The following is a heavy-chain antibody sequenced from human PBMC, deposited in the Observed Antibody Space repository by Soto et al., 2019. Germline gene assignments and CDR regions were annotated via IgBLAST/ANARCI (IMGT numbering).Heavy chain of an antibody. Sequence: QVQLVQSGAEVKKPGASVKVSCKASGYTFTSYDINWVRQATGQGLEWMGWMNPNSGNTGYAQKFQGRVTMTRNTSISTGYMELSSLRSEDTAVYYCARGRGYCSGGSCYQFDYWGQGTLVTVSS. J-gene: IGHJ4*02. CDR3: ARGRGYCSGGSCYQFDY. D-gene: IGHD2-15*01. V-gene: IGHV1-8*01. CDR1: GYTFTSYD. CDR2: MNPNSGNT.